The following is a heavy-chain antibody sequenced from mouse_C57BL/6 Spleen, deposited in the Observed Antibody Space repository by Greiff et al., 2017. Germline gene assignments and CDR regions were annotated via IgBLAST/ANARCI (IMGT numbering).Heavy chain of an antibody. CDR3: ARDLMVTSSFDY. CDR1: GFTFSSYA. J-gene: IGHJ2*01. CDR2: ISDGGSYT. D-gene: IGHD2-13*01. Sequence: EVHLVESGGGLVKPGGSLKLSCAASGFTFSSYALSWVRQTPEKRLEWVATISDGGSYTYYPDNVKGRFTISRDNAKNNLYLQMSHLKSEDTAMYYCARDLMVTSSFDYWGQGTTLTVSS. V-gene: IGHV5-4*01.